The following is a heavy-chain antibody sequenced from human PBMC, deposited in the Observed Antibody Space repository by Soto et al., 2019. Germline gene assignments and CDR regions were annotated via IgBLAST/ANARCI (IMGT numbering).Heavy chain of an antibody. Sequence: SVKVSCKASGFTFTSSAVQWVRQARGQRLEWIGWIVVGSGNTNYAQKFQERVTITRDMSTSTAYMELSSLRSEDTAVYYCAAGLGVTTPSYYGMDVWGQGTTVTVSS. D-gene: IGHD4-4*01. CDR3: AAGLGVTTPSYYGMDV. J-gene: IGHJ6*02. CDR2: IVVGSGNT. CDR1: GFTFTSSA. V-gene: IGHV1-58*01.